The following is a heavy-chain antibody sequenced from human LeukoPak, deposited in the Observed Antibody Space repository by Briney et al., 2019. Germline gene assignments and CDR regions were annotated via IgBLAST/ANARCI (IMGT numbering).Heavy chain of an antibody. Sequence: QPGGSLRLSCAASGFTVSSNYMSWVRQAPGKGLEWVSVIYSGGSTYYEDSVKGRFTISRDNSKNTLYLQMNSLRAEDTAVYYCARDFDDFWSGYYDYWGQGTLVTVSS. CDR2: IYSGGST. V-gene: IGHV3-66*02. J-gene: IGHJ4*02. D-gene: IGHD3-3*01. CDR1: GFTVSSNY. CDR3: ARDFDDFWSGYYDY.